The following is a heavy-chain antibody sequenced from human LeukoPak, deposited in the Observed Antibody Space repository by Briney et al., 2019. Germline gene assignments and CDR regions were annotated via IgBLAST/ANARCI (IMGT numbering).Heavy chain of an antibody. V-gene: IGHV3-64*02. J-gene: IGHJ4*02. Sequence: PGGSLRLSCAASGFTFSTYAMHWVRQAPGKGLECVSAISSNGGSTYYADSVKGRFTISRDNSKNTLCLQMGSLRAEDMAVYYCAREGTQAAALDYWGQGTLVTVSS. D-gene: IGHD6-13*01. CDR2: ISSNGGST. CDR1: GFTFSTYA. CDR3: AREGTQAAALDY.